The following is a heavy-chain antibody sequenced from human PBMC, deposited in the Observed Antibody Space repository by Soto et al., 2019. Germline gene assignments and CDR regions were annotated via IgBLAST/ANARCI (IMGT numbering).Heavy chain of an antibody. Sequence: PSETLSLTCTVSGDSISYYSWAWIRQPAGKGLEWIGRIYSTGTISYNPSLKSRATMSVDTSKNQFSLKLTSVNAADTAVYYCARDDFCRNTRAFDPRGQGTLVTVSS. CDR3: ARDDFCRNTRAFDP. CDR2: IYSTGTI. CDR1: GDSISYYS. V-gene: IGHV4-4*07. D-gene: IGHD2-2*01. J-gene: IGHJ5*02.